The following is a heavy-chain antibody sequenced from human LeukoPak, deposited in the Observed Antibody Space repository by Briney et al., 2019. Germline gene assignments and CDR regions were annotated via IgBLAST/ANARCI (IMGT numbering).Heavy chain of an antibody. V-gene: IGHV3-23*01. CDR2: ISDRGGRR. Sequence: GSLRLSCVVSGITLSNYGMSWVRQAPGKGLEWVAGISDRGGRRYYADSVKGRFTISRDNSKNTLYLQMSSLRAEDTAVYYCAKGMVATRDWGQGTLVTVSS. CDR1: GITLSNYG. J-gene: IGHJ4*02. CDR3: AKGMVATRD. D-gene: IGHD5-12*01.